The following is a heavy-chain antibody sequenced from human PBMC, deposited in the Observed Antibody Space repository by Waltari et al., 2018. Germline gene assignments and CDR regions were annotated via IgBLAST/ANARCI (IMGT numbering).Heavy chain of an antibody. J-gene: IGHJ3*02. Sequence: QVQLVQSGAEVKKPGASVKVSCKASGYTFTGYYMHWVRQAPGQGLEWMGRINPNSGGTNYAQKFQGRVTMTRDTSISTAYMELSRLRSDDTAVYYCARDQEHSSSSDAFDIWGQGTMVTVSS. CDR2: INPNSGGT. V-gene: IGHV1-2*06. CDR3: ARDQEHSSSSDAFDI. CDR1: GYTFTGYY. D-gene: IGHD6-6*01.